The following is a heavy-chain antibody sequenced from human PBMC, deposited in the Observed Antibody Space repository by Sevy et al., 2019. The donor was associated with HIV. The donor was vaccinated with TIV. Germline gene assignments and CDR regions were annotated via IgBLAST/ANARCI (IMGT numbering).Heavy chain of an antibody. D-gene: IGHD2-15*01. CDR1: GYTFTTYY. CDR3: TKDVVATPNYYSGMDV. CDR2: INPSGGGT. J-gene: IGHJ6*02. V-gene: IGHV1-46*01. Sequence: ASVKVSCKASGYTFTTYYMHWVRQAPGQGLEWMGIINPSGGGTSYAQKFQGRVTMTRDTSTSTFSLELTSLRSEDTAVYYCTKDVVATPNYYSGMDVWGQGTTVTVSS.